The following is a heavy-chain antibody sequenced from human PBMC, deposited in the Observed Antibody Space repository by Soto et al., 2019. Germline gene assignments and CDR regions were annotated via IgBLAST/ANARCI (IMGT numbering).Heavy chain of an antibody. J-gene: IGHJ4*02. D-gene: IGHD1-1*01. Sequence: QVQLVQSGAEVKKPGSSVRVSCKASGGTFSNYPIGWVRQAPGQGFEWMGVIIPIFGTTNYAQRFQGRVTISADESTSTAYMELSSLRYEDTAVYFCARPRTTATTKGYDYWGQGTLVTVSS. CDR1: GGTFSNYP. V-gene: IGHV1-69*01. CDR3: ARPRTTATTKGYDY. CDR2: IIPIFGTT.